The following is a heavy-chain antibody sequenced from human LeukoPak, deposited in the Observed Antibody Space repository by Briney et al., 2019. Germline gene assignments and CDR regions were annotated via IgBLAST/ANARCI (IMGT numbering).Heavy chain of an antibody. V-gene: IGHV3-23*01. CDR1: GFTFSDCA. J-gene: IGHJ3*01. Sequence: PGGSLRLSCTASGFTFSDCAMSWVRQAPGKGPEWVSGISGSGGSTYYADSVKGRFTISRDNANNALYLQMSSLRAEDTATYYCVKARGASLSAFDVWGQGRMVTVSS. CDR2: ISGSGGST. CDR3: VKARGASLSAFDV. D-gene: IGHD3-10*01.